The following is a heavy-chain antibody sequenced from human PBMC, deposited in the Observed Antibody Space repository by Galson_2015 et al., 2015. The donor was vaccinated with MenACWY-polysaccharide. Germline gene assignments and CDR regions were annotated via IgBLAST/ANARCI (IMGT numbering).Heavy chain of an antibody. Sequence: ETLSLTCTVSGASVSSTTDYWSWLRQPPGKGLEWIGFMSSNGGANRNHSLKSRVTISIDTSKNQFSLRLNSVTAADTAMYYCAREPTYSGSFGWFDSWGQGTLVTVSP. D-gene: IGHD1-26*01. J-gene: IGHJ5*01. V-gene: IGHV4-61*01. CDR2: MSSNGGA. CDR3: AREPTYSGSFGWFDS. CDR1: GASVSSTTDY.